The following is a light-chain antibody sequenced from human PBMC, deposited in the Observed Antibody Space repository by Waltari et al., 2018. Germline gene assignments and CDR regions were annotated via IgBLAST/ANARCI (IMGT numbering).Light chain of an antibody. V-gene: IGKV1-39*01. CDR1: QSISIY. CDR2: AAS. Sequence: MTQSPSSLSASVGDGVTITCRASQSISIYLNWYQQKPGKAPKLLIYAASTLHSGVPSRFSGSGSGTEFTLTISSLQPEDFATYYCQKSSSTPPWTFGQGTKVEIK. J-gene: IGKJ1*01. CDR3: QKSSSTPPWT.